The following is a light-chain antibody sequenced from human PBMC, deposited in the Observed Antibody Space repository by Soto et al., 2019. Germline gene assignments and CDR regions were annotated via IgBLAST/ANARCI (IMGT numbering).Light chain of an antibody. CDR1: QSVSSN. CDR2: YAS. V-gene: IGKV3-15*01. J-gene: IGKJ1*01. CDR3: QQYSNWPET. Sequence: IVMTQSPATLSVSPGGSATLSCKASQSVSSNLAWYQQKVGQAPRLLIYYASTTATGVPARFSGSGFGTEFTFTISSLQSEDFAVYYCQQYSNWPETFGQGTKVDIK.